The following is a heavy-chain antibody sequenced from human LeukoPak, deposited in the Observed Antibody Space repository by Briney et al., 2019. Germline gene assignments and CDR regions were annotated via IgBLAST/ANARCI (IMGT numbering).Heavy chain of an antibody. CDR3: ARGTVMITFGGDIRGYYYYYMDV. CDR2: INQSGHT. J-gene: IGHJ6*03. CDR1: GGSFSDYD. D-gene: IGHD3-16*01. V-gene: IGHV4-34*01. Sequence: SETLSLTCAVYGGSFSDYDWSWIRQPPGKGLEWIGEINQSGHTNCDPSLKSRVTISVGPFKNQFSLKLSSVTAADTAVYYCARGTVMITFGGDIRGYYYYYMDVWGKGTTVTVSS.